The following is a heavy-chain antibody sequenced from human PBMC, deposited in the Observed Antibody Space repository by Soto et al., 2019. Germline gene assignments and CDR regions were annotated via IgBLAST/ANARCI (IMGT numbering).Heavy chain of an antibody. Sequence: SETLSLTCTVSGGSISSGGYYWSWIRQHPGKGLEWIGYIYYSGTTYYNPSLKSRVTISVDTSKNQFSLKLGTVSAADTALYYCARCSLVVVPAPGFDPWGRGTLVTVSS. CDR1: GGSISSGGYY. J-gene: IGHJ5*02. D-gene: IGHD2-2*01. CDR2: IYYSGTT. CDR3: ARCSLVVVPAPGFDP. V-gene: IGHV4-31*03.